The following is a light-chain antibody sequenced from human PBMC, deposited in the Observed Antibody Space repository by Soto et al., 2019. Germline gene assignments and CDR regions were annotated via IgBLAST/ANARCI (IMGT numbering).Light chain of an antibody. J-gene: IGKJ4*01. Sequence: AIQLTQSPSSLSASVGDRVTITCRASQGISSALAWYQQKPGKPPKLLIYGAPNVESGVPSRFSGSGSGTDFTLTISSLQPEDFATYYCQQFDSYPPLTFGGGTKVEIK. CDR2: GAP. V-gene: IGKV1-13*02. CDR3: QQFDSYPPLT. CDR1: QGISSA.